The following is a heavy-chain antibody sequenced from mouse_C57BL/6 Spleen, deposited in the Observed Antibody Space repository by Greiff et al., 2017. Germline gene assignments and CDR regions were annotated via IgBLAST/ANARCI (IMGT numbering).Heavy chain of an antibody. V-gene: IGHV3-6*01. CDR3: AREDGSRGWYFDV. Sequence: VQLQQSGPGLVKPSQSLSLTCSVTGYSITSGYYWNWIRQFPGNKLEWMGYISYDGSNNYNPSLKNRISITRDTSKNQFFLKLNSVTTEDTATYYCAREDGSRGWYFDVWGTGTTVTVSS. J-gene: IGHJ1*03. CDR1: GYSITSGYY. CDR2: ISYDGSN. D-gene: IGHD1-1*01.